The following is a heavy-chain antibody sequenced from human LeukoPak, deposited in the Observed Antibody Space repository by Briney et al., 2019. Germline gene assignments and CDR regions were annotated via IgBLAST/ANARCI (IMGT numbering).Heavy chain of an antibody. CDR1: GFTFSSYS. Sequence: PGGSLRLSCAASGFTFSSYSMNWVRQAPGKGPEWVSYISSSSSTIYYADSVKGRFTISRDNAKNSLYLQMNSLRDEDTAVYYCARDGMVRGVIIWDAFDIWGQGTMVTVSS. CDR2: ISSSSSTI. D-gene: IGHD3-10*01. CDR3: ARDGMVRGVIIWDAFDI. J-gene: IGHJ3*02. V-gene: IGHV3-48*02.